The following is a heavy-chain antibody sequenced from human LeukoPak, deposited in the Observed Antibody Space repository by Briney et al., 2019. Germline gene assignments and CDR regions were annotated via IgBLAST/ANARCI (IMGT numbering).Heavy chain of an antibody. CDR2: IYYSGST. Sequence: PSETLSLTCTVSGGSISSYYWGWIRQPPGKGLEWIGSIYYSGSTYYNPSLKSRVTISVDTSKNQFSLKLSSVTAADTAVYYCARNIVGATMYFDYWGQGTLVTVSS. D-gene: IGHD1-26*01. CDR1: GGSISSYY. V-gene: IGHV4-39*07. J-gene: IGHJ4*02. CDR3: ARNIVGATMYFDY.